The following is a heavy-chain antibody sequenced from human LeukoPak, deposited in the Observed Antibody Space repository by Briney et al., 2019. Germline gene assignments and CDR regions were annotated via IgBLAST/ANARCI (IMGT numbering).Heavy chain of an antibody. CDR3: ARKRPNYFDY. V-gene: IGHV3-30-3*01. CDR2: ISYDGINK. Sequence: PGGSLRLSCAGPGFTFSNYAIHWVRQAPGKGLEWVAVISYDGINKFYADSVKGRFTISRDNAENSLYLQMNSLRAEDTALYYCARKRPNYFDYWGQGTLVTVSS. J-gene: IGHJ4*02. CDR1: GFTFSNYA.